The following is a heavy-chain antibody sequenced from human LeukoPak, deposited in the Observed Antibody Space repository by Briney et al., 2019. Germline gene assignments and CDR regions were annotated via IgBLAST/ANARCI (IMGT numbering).Heavy chain of an antibody. CDR2: IYTSGST. CDR1: GGSISSGSYY. J-gene: IGHJ4*02. V-gene: IGHV4-61*02. Sequence: SETLSLTCTVSGGSISSGSYYWSWIRQPAGKGLEWIGRIYTSGSTNYNPSLKSRVTISVGTSKNQFSLNLSSVTAADTAVYYCERVKAGGYFDYWGQGTLVTVSS. CDR3: ERVKAGGYFDY. D-gene: IGHD1-14*01.